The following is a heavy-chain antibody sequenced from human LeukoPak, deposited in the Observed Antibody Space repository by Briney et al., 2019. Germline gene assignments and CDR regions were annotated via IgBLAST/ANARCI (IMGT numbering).Heavy chain of an antibody. Sequence: SGTLSLTCAVYGGSFSGYYWSWIRQPPGKGLEWIGEINHSGSTNYNPSLKSRVTISVDTSKNQFSLKLTSVTAADAAVYYCGSRDCSSSSCHEGYNWFDPGGQGILVSVSP. CDR3: GSRDCSSSSCHEGYNWFDP. J-gene: IGHJ5*02. V-gene: IGHV4-34*01. D-gene: IGHD2-2*01. CDR1: GGSFSGYY. CDR2: INHSGST.